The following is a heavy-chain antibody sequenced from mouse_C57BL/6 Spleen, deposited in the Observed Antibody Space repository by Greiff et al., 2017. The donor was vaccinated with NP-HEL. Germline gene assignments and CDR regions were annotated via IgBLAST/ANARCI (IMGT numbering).Heavy chain of an antibody. CDR2: IYPRSGNT. CDR1: GYTFTSYG. D-gene: IGHD2-14*01. Sequence: QVQLKESGAELARPGASVKLSCKASGYTFTSYGISWVKQRTGQGLEWIGEIYPRSGNTYYNEKFKGKATLTADKSSSTAYMELRSLTSEDSAVYFCARGDYRYAMDYWGQGTSVTVSS. V-gene: IGHV1-81*01. J-gene: IGHJ4*01. CDR3: ARGDYRYAMDY.